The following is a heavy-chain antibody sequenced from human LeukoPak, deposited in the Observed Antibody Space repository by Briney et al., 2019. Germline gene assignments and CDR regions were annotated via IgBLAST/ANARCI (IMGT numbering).Heavy chain of an antibody. CDR1: GYSFTSYW. Sequence: GESLKISCKGSGYSFTSYWIGWVRQMPGKGLEWMGIIYPGDSDTRYSPSFQGQVTISADKSISTAYLQWSSLKASDTAMYYCARRSARGVFGGAVGYWGQGTLVTVSS. V-gene: IGHV5-51*01. CDR3: ARRSARGVFGGAVGY. CDR2: IYPGDSDT. J-gene: IGHJ4*02. D-gene: IGHD3-10*01.